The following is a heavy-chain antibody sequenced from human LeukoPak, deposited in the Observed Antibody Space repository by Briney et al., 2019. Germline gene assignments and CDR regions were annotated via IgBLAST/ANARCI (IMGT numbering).Heavy chain of an antibody. CDR1: GFTLSSYA. CDR3: AKVGDFSGSFYYFDY. CDR2: ISGSGGST. J-gene: IGHJ4*02. V-gene: IGHV3-23*01. Sequence: GASLRLSCAASGFTLSSYAMSWVRQAPGKGLEWVSAISGSGGSTYYADSVKGRFTISRDNSKNTLYLRMNSLRAEDTAVYYCAKVGDFSGSFYYFDYWGQGTLVTVSS. D-gene: IGHD1-26*01.